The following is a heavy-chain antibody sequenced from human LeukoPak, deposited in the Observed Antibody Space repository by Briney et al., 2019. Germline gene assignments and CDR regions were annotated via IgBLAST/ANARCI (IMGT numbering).Heavy chain of an antibody. CDR3: ARDRPGGGINGMDV. D-gene: IGHD3-16*01. J-gene: IGHJ6*02. CDR1: EFIFSRYS. CDR2: IWFDGSNK. Sequence: GGSLRLSCAASEFIFSRYSMNWVRQAPSKGLEWVAVIWFDGSNKYYADSVKGRFTISRDNSKNTLYLQMNSLRAEDTAMYYCARDRPGGGINGMDVWGQGTTVTVSS. V-gene: IGHV3-33*08.